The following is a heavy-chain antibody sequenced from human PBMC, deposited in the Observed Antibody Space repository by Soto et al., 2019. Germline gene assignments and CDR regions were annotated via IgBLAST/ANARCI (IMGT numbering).Heavy chain of an antibody. CDR3: ARESSSGRRDRIDY. CDR1: GFTFSNHG. D-gene: IGHD6-19*01. CDR2: IWYDGTNR. Sequence: VGSLRLSCVASGFTFSNHGMHWVRQAPGKGLEWVTVIWYDGTNRFYADSVKGRFTISRDISENTVYLQMDSLRSEDTAVYYCARESSSGRRDRIDYWGQGTLVTVSS. V-gene: IGHV3-33*01. J-gene: IGHJ4*02.